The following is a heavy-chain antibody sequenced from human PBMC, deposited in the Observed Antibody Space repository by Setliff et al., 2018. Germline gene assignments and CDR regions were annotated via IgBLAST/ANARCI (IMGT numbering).Heavy chain of an antibody. Sequence: ASVNVSCQASGYTFSRYAMNWVRQAPGQGLAWMGRINTITGNPTYAQGFTGRCVFSLDTSVTTAYLQINSLKAEDTAVYYCTRDLSNWGYDVLDAFDIWGQGTMVTVSS. D-gene: IGHD7-27*01. J-gene: IGHJ3*02. V-gene: IGHV7-4-1*02. CDR1: GYTFSRYA. CDR2: INTITGNP. CDR3: TRDLSNWGYDVLDAFDI.